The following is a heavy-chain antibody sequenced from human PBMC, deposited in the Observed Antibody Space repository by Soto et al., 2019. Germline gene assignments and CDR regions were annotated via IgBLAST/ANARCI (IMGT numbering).Heavy chain of an antibody. CDR2: ITPIFGTA. Sequence: QVQLVQSGAEVKKPGSSVKVSCKASGGTFSSYAISWVGQAPGQGLEWMGGITPIFGTATYAQKFKGRVTITADKSTSTAYMELSSLRSEDTAVYYCATGETDYYYYGMDVWGQGTTVTVAS. V-gene: IGHV1-69*06. CDR1: GGTFSSYA. D-gene: IGHD3-10*01. CDR3: ATGETDYYYYGMDV. J-gene: IGHJ6*02.